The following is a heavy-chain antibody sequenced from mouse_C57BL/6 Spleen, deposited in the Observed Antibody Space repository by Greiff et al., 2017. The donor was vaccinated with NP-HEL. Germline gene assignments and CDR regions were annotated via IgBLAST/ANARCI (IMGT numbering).Heavy chain of an antibody. CDR2: IDPETGGT. V-gene: IGHV1-15*01. D-gene: IGHD1-1*01. J-gene: IGHJ2*01. Sequence: VQLQQSGAELVRPGASVTLSCKASGYTFTDYEMHWVKQTPVHGLEWIGAIDPETGGTAYNQKFKGKAILTADKSSSTAYMELRSLTSEDSAVYYGTREEGYYCSRDYWGQGTTLTVSS. CDR1: GYTFTDYE. CDR3: TREEGYYCSRDY.